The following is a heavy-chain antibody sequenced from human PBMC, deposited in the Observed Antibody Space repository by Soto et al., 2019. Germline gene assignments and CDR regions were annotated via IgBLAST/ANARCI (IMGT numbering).Heavy chain of an antibody. V-gene: IGHV1-18*04. Sequence: RASVKVSCKASGYTFTSYGISWVRQAPGQGLEWMGWISAYNGNTNYAQKLQGRVTMTTDTSTSTAYMELRSLGSDDTAVYYCARIYYDSSGYYYFDYWGQGTLVTVSS. CDR2: ISAYNGNT. CDR1: GYTFTSYG. D-gene: IGHD3-22*01. CDR3: ARIYYDSSGYYYFDY. J-gene: IGHJ4*02.